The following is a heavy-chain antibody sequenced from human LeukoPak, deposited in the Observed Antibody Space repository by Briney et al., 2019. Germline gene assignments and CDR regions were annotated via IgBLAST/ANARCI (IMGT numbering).Heavy chain of an antibody. CDR2: ISSYNGST. V-gene: IGHV1-18*01. CDR1: GYTFTSYG. J-gene: IGHJ4*02. D-gene: IGHD3-9*01. CDR3: ARGSFPSDDILTGPFDN. Sequence: ASVKVSCTASGYTFTSYGISWVRQAPGQGVEWMGWISSYNGSTNYAQKLQGRATMTTDTSTSTAYMELRSLRSDDTAVYYCARGSFPSDDILTGPFDNWGQGTLVTVSS.